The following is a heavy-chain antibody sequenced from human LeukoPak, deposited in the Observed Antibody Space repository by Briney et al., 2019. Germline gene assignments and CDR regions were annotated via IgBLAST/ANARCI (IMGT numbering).Heavy chain of an antibody. V-gene: IGHV3-48*03. CDR2: ISSSGSTI. CDR3: ACLRGPSDY. D-gene: IGHD4-17*01. J-gene: IGHJ4*02. Sequence: GGSLRLSCAASGFTFSSYEMNWVRQAPGKGLEWVSYISSSGSTIYYADSVKGRFTISRDNAKNSLYLQMGSLTADDTAVYFCACLRGPSDYWGQGTLVTVSS. CDR1: GFTFSSYE.